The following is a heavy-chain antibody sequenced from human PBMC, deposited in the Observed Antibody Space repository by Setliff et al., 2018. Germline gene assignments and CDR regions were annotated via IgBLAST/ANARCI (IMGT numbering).Heavy chain of an antibody. CDR1: GFTVSCLC. V-gene: IGHV3-30*02. CDR2: VRFDGRYK. Sequence: PGESLKTSCAASGFTVSCLCMSWVRQAPGKGLDWVASVRFDGRYKVYPDSVKGRFTISRDNPENTLFLQMISLRPEETGIYYCATVKKPLIRGSGFDYWGQGTLVTVSS. D-gene: IGHD2-8*01. CDR3: ATVKKPLIRGSGFDY. J-gene: IGHJ4*02.